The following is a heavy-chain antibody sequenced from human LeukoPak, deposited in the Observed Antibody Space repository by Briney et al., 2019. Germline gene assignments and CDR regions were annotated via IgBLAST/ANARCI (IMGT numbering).Heavy chain of an antibody. CDR2: MNPNSGNT. CDR1: GYTFTSYD. D-gene: IGHD2-15*01. V-gene: IGHV1-8*03. CDR3: ARALHCSGGSCYSAPTPYDY. J-gene: IGHJ4*02. Sequence: ASVKVSCKASGYTFTSYDINWVRQATGQGLEWMGWMNPNSGNTGYAQNFQGRVTITRDTSINTAYMELSRLRSEDTAIYFCARALHCSGGSCYSAPTPYDYWGQGTPVTVSS.